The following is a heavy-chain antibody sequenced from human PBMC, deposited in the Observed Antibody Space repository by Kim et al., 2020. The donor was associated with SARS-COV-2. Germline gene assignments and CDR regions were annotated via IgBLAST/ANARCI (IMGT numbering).Heavy chain of an antibody. CDR2: IYPGDSDT. Sequence: GESLKISCKGSGYSFTSYWIGWVRQMPGKGLEWMGIIYPGDSDTRYSPSFQGQVTISADKSISTAYLQWSSLKASDTAMYYCARLVGIAVAVGWFDPWGQGTLVTVSS. CDR1: GYSFTSYW. CDR3: ARLVGIAVAVGWFDP. V-gene: IGHV5-51*01. D-gene: IGHD6-19*01. J-gene: IGHJ5*02.